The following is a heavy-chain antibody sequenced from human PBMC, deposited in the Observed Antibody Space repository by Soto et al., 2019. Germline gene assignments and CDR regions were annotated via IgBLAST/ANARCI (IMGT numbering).Heavy chain of an antibody. CDR2: ICYSGST. V-gene: IGHV4-59*12. CDR1: GGSISSYY. J-gene: IGHJ6*02. Sequence: PSETLSLTCTVSGGSISSYYLSWIRQPPGKGLEWLGYICYSGSTNDNTSLKSRVTCSIDTSKGQFTLKVRSVTAAHKVVYYCARGRRGLGYSYGWGDYYGMDVWGQGTTVTVSS. D-gene: IGHD5-18*01. CDR3: ARGRRGLGYSYGWGDYYGMDV.